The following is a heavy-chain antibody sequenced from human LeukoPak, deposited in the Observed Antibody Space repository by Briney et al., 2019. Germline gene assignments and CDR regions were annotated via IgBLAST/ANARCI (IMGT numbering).Heavy chain of an antibody. J-gene: IGHJ5*02. CDR3: ARDAQNPLNWFDP. CDR2: MNPNSGNT. CDR1: GYTFTSYD. V-gene: IGHV1-8*01. Sequence: LWASVKVSCKASGYTFTSYDINWVRQATGQGLEWMGWMNPNSGNTGYAQKLQGRVTMTTDTSTSTAYMELRSLRSDDTAVYYCARDAQNPLNWFDPWGQGTLVTVSS.